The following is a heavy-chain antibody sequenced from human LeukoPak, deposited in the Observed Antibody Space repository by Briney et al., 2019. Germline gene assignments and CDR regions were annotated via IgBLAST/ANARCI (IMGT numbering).Heavy chain of an antibody. D-gene: IGHD2-2*02. CDR1: GFTFSSYW. CDR3: ARDVSTEPIVVVPAAIWSGAFDI. V-gene: IGHV3-74*01. J-gene: IGHJ3*02. Sequence: GGSLRLSCVASGFTFSSYWMHWVRQDPRKGLVWVSRINGDGRNINYADSVRGRFTISRDNAKNTLYLQMNSLRAEDTAVYYCARDVSTEPIVVVPAAIWSGAFDIWGQGTMVTVSS. CDR2: INGDGRNI.